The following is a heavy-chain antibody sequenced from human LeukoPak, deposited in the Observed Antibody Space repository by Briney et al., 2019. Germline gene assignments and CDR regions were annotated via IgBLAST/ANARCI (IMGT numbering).Heavy chain of an antibody. Sequence: SETLSLTCGVYGGSFRGYTWDWIRQPPGKGLEWIGEINHIGNTNYNPSLKSRLTISVDKSKNQFSLKVNSVTAADTAGYYCVRRGYDSGQGIGDYWGQGTQVTVSS. J-gene: IGHJ4*02. D-gene: IGHD5-18*01. CDR2: INHIGNT. CDR1: GGSFRGYT. V-gene: IGHV4-34*01. CDR3: VRRGYDSGQGIGDY.